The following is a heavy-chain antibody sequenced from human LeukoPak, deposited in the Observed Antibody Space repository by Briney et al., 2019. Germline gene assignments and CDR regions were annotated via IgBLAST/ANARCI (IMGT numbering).Heavy chain of an antibody. D-gene: IGHD1-14*01. CDR2: IYHSGST. V-gene: IGHV4-38-2*02. CDR1: GGSVSSCYY. Sequence: SETLSLTCTVSGGSVSSCYYWGWIRQHPGKGLEWIGSIYHSGSTYYNPSLKSRVTISVDTSKNQFSLKLSSVTAADTAVYYCASRLTYDAFDIWGQGTMVTVSS. J-gene: IGHJ3*02. CDR3: ASRLTYDAFDI.